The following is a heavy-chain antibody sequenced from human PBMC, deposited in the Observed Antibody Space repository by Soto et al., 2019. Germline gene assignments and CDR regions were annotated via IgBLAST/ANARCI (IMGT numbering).Heavy chain of an antibody. Sequence: SETLSLTCTVSGDSITSYYWSWFRQSPGKRLEWIGYIYYSGSTSYNPSLKSRVTISVDTSKNQFSLKLSSVIAADTAVYYCARHRITMVGAGFDIWGQGTMVT. CDR2: IYYSGST. V-gene: IGHV4-59*08. D-gene: IGHD3-10*01. CDR3: ARHRITMVGAGFDI. CDR1: GDSITSYY. J-gene: IGHJ3*02.